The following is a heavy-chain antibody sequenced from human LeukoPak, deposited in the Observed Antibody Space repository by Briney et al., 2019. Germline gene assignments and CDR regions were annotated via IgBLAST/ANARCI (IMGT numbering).Heavy chain of an antibody. CDR3: ARGPLTAPERDV. CDR2: MNPNSGNT. Sequence: ASVKVSCKASGYTFTSYDINWVRQATGQGLEWMGWMNPNSGNTGYAQKFQGRVTMTRNTSISTAYMELSSLRSEDTAEYYCARGPLTAPERDVWGQGTTVTVSS. D-gene: IGHD3-16*01. V-gene: IGHV1-8*01. J-gene: IGHJ6*02. CDR1: GYTFTSYD.